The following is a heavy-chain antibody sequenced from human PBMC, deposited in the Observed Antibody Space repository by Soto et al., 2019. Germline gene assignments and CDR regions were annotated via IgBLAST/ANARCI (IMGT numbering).Heavy chain of an antibody. V-gene: IGHV3-33*01. J-gene: IGHJ4*02. CDR1: GFTFSSYG. CDR2: IWYDGSNK. Sequence: QVQLVESGGGVVQPGRSLRLSCAASGFTFSSYGMHWVRQAPGKGLEWVAVIWYDGSNKYYADSVKGRFTISRDNSKNTRYLQMNSLRAEDTAVYYCARGMAAAGRAANPIDYWGQGTLVTVSS. CDR3: ARGMAAAGRAANPIDY. D-gene: IGHD6-13*01.